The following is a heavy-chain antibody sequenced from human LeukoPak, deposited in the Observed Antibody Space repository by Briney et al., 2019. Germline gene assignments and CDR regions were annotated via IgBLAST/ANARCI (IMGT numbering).Heavy chain of an antibody. CDR2: INTYTGNP. CDR1: GYAFTVYA. Sequence: ASVKVSCKASGYAFTVYAMNWVRQAPGQGLEWMGWINTYTGNPTYGQGFTGRFVFSLDTSVSTAYLQISSLKAEDSAVYYCARDPIRISGSVAYDPWGQGTLVTVSS. D-gene: IGHD5-12*01. CDR3: ARDPIRISGSVAYDP. V-gene: IGHV7-4-1*02. J-gene: IGHJ5*02.